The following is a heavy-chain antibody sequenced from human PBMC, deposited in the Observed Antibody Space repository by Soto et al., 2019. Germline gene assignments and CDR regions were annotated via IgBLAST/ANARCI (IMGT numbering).Heavy chain of an antibody. Sequence: QVQLQESGPGLVKPSETLSLTCTVSGGPISSSTDYWSWIRQPPGKGLEWIGYIYYSGSTNYNPSLKRRVTISRDTSKNQFSLKVSSVTAADTAVYYCARSTKYSSGWFSEDYYGMDVWGQGTTVTVSS. J-gene: IGHJ6*02. CDR1: GGPISSSTDY. CDR2: IYYSGST. CDR3: ARSTKYSSGWFSEDYYGMDV. V-gene: IGHV4-61*01. D-gene: IGHD6-19*01.